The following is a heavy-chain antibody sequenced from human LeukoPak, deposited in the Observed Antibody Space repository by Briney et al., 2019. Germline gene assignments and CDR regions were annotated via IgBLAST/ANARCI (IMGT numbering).Heavy chain of an antibody. CDR2: IYYSGST. Sequence: PSQTLSLTCTVSGGSISSGDYYWSWIRQLPGKGLEWIGYIYYSGSTYYNPSFKSRVTISVDTSKNQFSLKLSSVTAADTAVYYCARFSTVTTYWGQGTLVTVSS. D-gene: IGHD4-4*01. V-gene: IGHV4-30-4*01. J-gene: IGHJ4*02. CDR3: ARFSTVTTY. CDR1: GGSISSGDYY.